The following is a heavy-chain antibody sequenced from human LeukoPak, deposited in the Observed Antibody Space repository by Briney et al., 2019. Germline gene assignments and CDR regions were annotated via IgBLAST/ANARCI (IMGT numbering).Heavy chain of an antibody. D-gene: IGHD3-3*02. Sequence: SVKVSCKASGGTFSSYAISWVRQAPGQGLEWMGGIIPIFDTANYAQKFQGRVTITADESTSTAYMELSSLRSEDTAVYYCARGSRALREEMDYWGQGTLVTVSS. CDR3: ARGSRALREEMDY. CDR1: GGTFSSYA. V-gene: IGHV1-69*13. J-gene: IGHJ4*02. CDR2: IIPIFDTA.